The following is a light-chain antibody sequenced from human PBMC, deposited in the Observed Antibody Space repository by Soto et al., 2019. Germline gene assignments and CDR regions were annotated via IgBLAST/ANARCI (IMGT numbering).Light chain of an antibody. J-gene: IGKJ5*01. CDR1: QSVSSK. CDR3: QQYNNWPLT. CDR2: GAS. Sequence: EIVLTQSPATLSVSPGERVALSCRASQSVSSKLAWYQQKPGQAPRLLIYGASSRATGIPVRFSGSGSGTEFTLTISSLQSEDFAAYYCQQYNNWPLTFGQGTRLEIK. V-gene: IGKV3-15*01.